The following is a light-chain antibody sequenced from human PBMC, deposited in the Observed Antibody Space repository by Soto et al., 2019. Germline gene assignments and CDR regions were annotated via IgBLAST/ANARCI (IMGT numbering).Light chain of an antibody. J-gene: IGKJ5*01. Sequence: IVLTQSPGPLSLSPGARATLSCKASQSVSNNYLAWYQQKPGQAPRLLIYGASTRATGIADRFSGSGSGTDFTLTISSLEPEDFAVYYCQQYGSSPLTFGQGTRLEIK. CDR2: GAS. V-gene: IGKV3-20*01. CDR3: QQYGSSPLT. CDR1: QSVSNNY.